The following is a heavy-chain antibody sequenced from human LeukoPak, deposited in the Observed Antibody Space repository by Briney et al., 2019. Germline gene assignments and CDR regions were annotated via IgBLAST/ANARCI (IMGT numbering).Heavy chain of an antibody. D-gene: IGHD3-10*01. CDR2: MNPNSGNT. J-gene: IGHJ5*02. CDR3: ARGMVVRGVTT. Sequence: AVKVSLTSSGYTFTSYDTNLVRQGPGPGLDWMGWMNPNSGNTGYAQKFQGRVTMTRNTSISTAYMELSSLRSEDTAVYYCARGMVVRGVTTWGQGTLVTVSS. CDR1: GYTFTSYD. V-gene: IGHV1-8*01.